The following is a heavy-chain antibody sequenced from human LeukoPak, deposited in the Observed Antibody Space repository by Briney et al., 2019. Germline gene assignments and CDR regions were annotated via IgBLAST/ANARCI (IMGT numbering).Heavy chain of an antibody. D-gene: IGHD4-23*01. V-gene: IGHV3-11*01. CDR1: GFTFRDHF. Sequence: PGGPLRLSCAASGFTFRDHFMTWIRQAPGKGLEWISYISGSGATYYADSVKGRFTTSRDNAQNSLWLQMNSLRAEDTAVYYCARDPMYNGGNSGAFDFWGQGTLVTVSS. J-gene: IGHJ3*01. CDR3: ARDPMYNGGNSGAFDF. CDR2: ISGSGAT.